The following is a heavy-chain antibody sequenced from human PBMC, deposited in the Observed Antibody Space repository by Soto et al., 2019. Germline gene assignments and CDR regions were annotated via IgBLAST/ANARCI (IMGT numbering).Heavy chain of an antibody. J-gene: IGHJ6*02. CDR2: IRGKTYNYAT. V-gene: IGHV3-73*01. D-gene: IGHD6-6*01. CDR1: GFIFSDSA. Sequence: EVQLVESGGGLVQPGGSLKLSCAASGFIFSDSAIHWVRQASGSGLAWVGRIRGKTYNYATAYSASMKGRFTISRDDSKNTAYLQMNGLKTEDTAVYYCTRHGVEYSSSYYYGLDFWGQGTTVTVSS. CDR3: TRHGVEYSSSYYYGLDF.